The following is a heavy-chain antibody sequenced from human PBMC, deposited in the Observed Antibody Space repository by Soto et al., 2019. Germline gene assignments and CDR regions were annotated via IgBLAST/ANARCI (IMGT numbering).Heavy chain of an antibody. J-gene: IGHJ4*02. CDR2: IIPIFGTA. Sequence: SVKVSCKASGGTFSSYAISWVRHAPGQGLEWMGGIIPIFGTANYAQKFQGRVTITADKSTSTAYMELSSLRSEDTAVYYCARAGDYGDYEYYFDYWGQGTLVTVSS. CDR1: GGTFSSYA. CDR3: ARAGDYGDYEYYFDY. D-gene: IGHD4-17*01. V-gene: IGHV1-69*06.